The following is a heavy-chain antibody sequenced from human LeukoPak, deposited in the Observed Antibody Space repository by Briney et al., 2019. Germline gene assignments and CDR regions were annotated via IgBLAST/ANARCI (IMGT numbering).Heavy chain of an antibody. CDR3: ARAVSSSPAGHHDY. J-gene: IGHJ4*02. Sequence: ASVKVSCKASGYTFTGYYMHWVRQAPGQGLGWMGRINPNSGGTNYAQKFQGRVTMTRDTSISTAYMELSRLRSDDTAVYYCARAVSSSPAGHHDYWGQGTLVTVSS. D-gene: IGHD6-6*01. CDR2: INPNSGGT. CDR1: GYTFTGYY. V-gene: IGHV1-2*06.